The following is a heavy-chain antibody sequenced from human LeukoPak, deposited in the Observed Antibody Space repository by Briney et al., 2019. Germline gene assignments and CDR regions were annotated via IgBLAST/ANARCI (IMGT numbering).Heavy chain of an antibody. CDR3: ARGRVSRGHGY. D-gene: IGHD6-13*01. Sequence: PGGSLRLSCAASGFTFSSYWMHWVRQAPGKGLVWVSRINSDGSSTTYADSVKGRFTISRDNAKNTLYLQMNSLRAEDTAVYYCARGRVSRGHGYWGQGTLVTVSS. CDR1: GFTFSSYW. J-gene: IGHJ4*02. V-gene: IGHV3-74*01. CDR2: INSDGSST.